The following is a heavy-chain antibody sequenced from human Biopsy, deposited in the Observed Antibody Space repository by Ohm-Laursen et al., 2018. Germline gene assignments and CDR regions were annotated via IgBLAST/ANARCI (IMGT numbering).Heavy chain of an antibody. J-gene: IGHJ5*02. CDR2: MIPNSGKT. Sequence: AIVKISCKASGYSFTTYDVNWVRQARGQGLEWMGWMIPNSGKTGYAQRFQGRVTLTMNTSIGTAYMELSGLRSEDTAVYYCARGSPRRVSIFEASIYWFDTWGQGTLVTVSS. D-gene: IGHD6-6*01. CDR1: GYSFTTYD. CDR3: ARGSPRRVSIFEASIYWFDT. V-gene: IGHV1-8*01.